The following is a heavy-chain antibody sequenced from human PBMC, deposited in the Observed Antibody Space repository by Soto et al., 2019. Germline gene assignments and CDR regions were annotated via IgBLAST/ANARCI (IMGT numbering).Heavy chain of an antibody. J-gene: IGHJ4*02. D-gene: IGHD4-17*01. V-gene: IGHV3-23*01. CDR1: GFTFSSYA. CDR3: AKDSPPGLYGDYASYFDY. CDR2: ISGSGGST. Sequence: GGSLRLSCAASGFTFSSYAKSWVRQAPGKGLEWVSAISGSGGSTYYADSVEGRFTISRDNSKNTLYLKMNSLRAEDTAVYYCAKDSPPGLYGDYASYFDYWGQGTLVTVSS.